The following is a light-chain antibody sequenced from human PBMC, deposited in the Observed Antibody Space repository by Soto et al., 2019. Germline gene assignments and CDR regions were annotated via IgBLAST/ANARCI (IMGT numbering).Light chain of an antibody. CDR2: DAS. J-gene: IGKJ1*01. V-gene: IGKV3-15*01. Sequence: EIVMTQSPATLSVSPGERATLSCRASQSVSRYLAWYHQKPGQAPRLLIYDASTRATGIPVRFSGSGSGTEFTHNISSLESEDFGVYYCQQNKDWPGTVGQGTKVDSK. CDR1: QSVSRY. CDR3: QQNKDWPGT.